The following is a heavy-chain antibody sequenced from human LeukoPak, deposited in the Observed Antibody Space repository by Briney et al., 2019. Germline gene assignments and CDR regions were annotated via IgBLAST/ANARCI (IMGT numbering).Heavy chain of an antibody. J-gene: IGHJ4*02. D-gene: IGHD5-18*01. V-gene: IGHV4-59*01. CDR1: GGSISSYY. CDR3: ARGSIQLWRYYFDY. Sequence: SETLSLTCTVSGGSISSYYWSWIRQPPGKGLEWIGYIYYSGSTNYNLSLKSRVTISVDTSKNQFSLKLSSVTAADTAVYYCARGSIQLWRYYFDYWGQGTLVTVSS. CDR2: IYYSGST.